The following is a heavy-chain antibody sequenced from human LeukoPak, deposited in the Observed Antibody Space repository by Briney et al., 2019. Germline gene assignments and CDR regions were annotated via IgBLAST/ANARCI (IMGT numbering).Heavy chain of an antibody. J-gene: IGHJ5*02. Sequence: ASVNASCKASGYTFTGYYMHWVRQAPGQGLEWMGWINPNSGGTNYAQKFQGRVTMTRDTSISTAYMELSRLRSDDTAVYYCARIGSYDSSGYGWFDPWGQGTLVTVSS. CDR3: ARIGSYDSSGYGWFDP. CDR1: GYTFTGYY. V-gene: IGHV1-2*02. CDR2: INPNSGGT. D-gene: IGHD3-22*01.